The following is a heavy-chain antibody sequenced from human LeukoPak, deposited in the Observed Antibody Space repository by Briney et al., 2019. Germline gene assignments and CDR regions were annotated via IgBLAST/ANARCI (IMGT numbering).Heavy chain of an antibody. CDR3: ARRKAKTPNYFDY. J-gene: IGHJ4*02. CDR2: IYYSGST. Sequence: SETLSLTCTVSGDSINDCYWTWIRQPPGKGLEWIGYIYYSGSTNYNPSLKSRVTISLDTSKNQFSLKLTSVTAADTAMYYCARRKAKTPNYFDYWGQGALVTVSS. V-gene: IGHV4-59*08. CDR1: GDSINDCY.